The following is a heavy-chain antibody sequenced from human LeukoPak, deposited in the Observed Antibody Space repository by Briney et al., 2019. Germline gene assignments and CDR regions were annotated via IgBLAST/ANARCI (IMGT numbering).Heavy chain of an antibody. V-gene: IGHV4-61*02. CDR1: GGSISSGSYY. Sequence: SQTLSLTCTVSGGSISSGSYYWSWIRQPAGKGLEWIGRIYTSGSTNYNPSLKSRVTISVGTSKNQFSLKLSSVTAADTAVYYCARDGHNWNDDGMDVWGQGTTVTVSS. D-gene: IGHD1-20*01. CDR2: IYTSGST. J-gene: IGHJ6*02. CDR3: ARDGHNWNDDGMDV.